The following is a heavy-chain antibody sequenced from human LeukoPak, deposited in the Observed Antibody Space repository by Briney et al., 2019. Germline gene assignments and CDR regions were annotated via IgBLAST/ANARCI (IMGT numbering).Heavy chain of an antibody. D-gene: IGHD3-22*01. CDR2: ISGSGGST. Sequence: GGSLRLSCAASGFTFSSYAMSWVRQAPGKGLEWVSAISGSGGSTYYADSVKGRFTISRDNSKNTLYLQMNSLRAEDTAVYYCAKDQPLIYYYDSSEDYWGQGTLVTVSS. J-gene: IGHJ4*02. V-gene: IGHV3-23*01. CDR3: AKDQPLIYYYDSSEDY. CDR1: GFTFSSYA.